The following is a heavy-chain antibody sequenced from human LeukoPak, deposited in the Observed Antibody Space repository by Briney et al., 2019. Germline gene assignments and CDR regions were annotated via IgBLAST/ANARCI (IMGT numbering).Heavy chain of an antibody. Sequence: SVKVSCKASGGTFSSYAISWVRQAPGQGLEWMGGIIPIFGTANYAQKFQGRVTITADKSTSTAYMELSSLRSEDTAVYYCARGVAVAGTTNNWFDPWGQGTLVTVSS. CDR3: ARGVAVAGTTNNWFDP. CDR1: GGTFSSYA. D-gene: IGHD6-19*01. CDR2: IIPIFGTA. V-gene: IGHV1-69*06. J-gene: IGHJ5*02.